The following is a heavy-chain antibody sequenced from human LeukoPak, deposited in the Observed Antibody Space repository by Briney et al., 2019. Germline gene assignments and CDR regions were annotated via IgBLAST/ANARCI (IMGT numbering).Heavy chain of an antibody. J-gene: IGHJ4*02. V-gene: IGHV1-18*01. CDR2: ISAYNGNT. Sequence: ASVKVSCKASGYTFTSFVISWVRQAPGQGLEWMGWISAYNGNTNYAQKLQGRVTMTTDTSTSTAYMEIRSLRSDDTAVYYCTRDLGVDTTMIFFDYWGQGSLVTVSS. CDR1: GYTFTSFV. D-gene: IGHD5-18*01. CDR3: TRDLGVDTTMIFFDY.